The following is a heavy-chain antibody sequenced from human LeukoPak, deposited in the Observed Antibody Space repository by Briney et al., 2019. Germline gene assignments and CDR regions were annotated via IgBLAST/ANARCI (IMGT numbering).Heavy chain of an antibody. J-gene: IGHJ6*02. Sequence: SETLSLTCTVSGGSISSSSYYWGWIRQPPGKGLEWIGSIYYSGSTYYNPSLKSRVTISVDTSKNQFSLKLSSVTAADTAVYYCARDRVGATLYYYYGMDVWGQGTTVTVSS. V-gene: IGHV4-39*07. CDR1: GGSISSSSYY. CDR3: ARDRVGATLYYYYGMDV. D-gene: IGHD1-26*01. CDR2: IYYSGST.